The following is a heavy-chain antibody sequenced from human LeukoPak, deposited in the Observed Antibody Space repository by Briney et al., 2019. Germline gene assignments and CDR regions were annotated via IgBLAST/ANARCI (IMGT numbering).Heavy chain of an antibody. CDR2: IYYSGTI. CDR3: ARGTRSWSWYLDL. J-gene: IGHJ2*01. V-gene: IGHV4-59*01. CDR1: GGSISDYY. D-gene: IGHD6-13*01. Sequence: SETLSLTCTVSGGSISDYYWSWIRQPPGKGLEWIGYIYYSGTIDHNPSLKSRVTISVDTSRNQFSLKVTSVTAADMAVYYCARGTRSWSWYLDLWGRGTLVTVSA.